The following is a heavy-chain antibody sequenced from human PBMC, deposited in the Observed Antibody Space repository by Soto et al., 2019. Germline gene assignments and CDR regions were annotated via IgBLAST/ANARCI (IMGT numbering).Heavy chain of an antibody. V-gene: IGHV4-31*03. D-gene: IGHD3-3*01. CDR3: ARAPETPPIFGVVRPYFFDF. CDR2: IFYSDSF. Sequence: QVQLQESGPGLVKSSQTLSLTCTVSGGSISSGGSYWSWIRQPPGKGLEWIGYIFYSDSFYYTPSLKGRVVILADTSKNQFTLKLSSVTDADTAVYYCARAPETPPIFGVVRPYFFDFWGQGTLVTVSS. CDR1: GGSISSGGSY. J-gene: IGHJ4*02.